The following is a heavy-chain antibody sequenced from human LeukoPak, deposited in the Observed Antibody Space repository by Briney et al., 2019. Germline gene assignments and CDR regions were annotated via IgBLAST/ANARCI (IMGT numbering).Heavy chain of an antibody. CDR1: GYTFTTYW. V-gene: IGHV5-51*01. CDR2: VYPGNSDT. Sequence: GESLKISCKGSGYTFTTYWIGWVRQMPGKGLEWMGIVYPGNSDTRYSPSFQGQVTISADKSTGTAYLQLSRLKASDTAMYYCARSRATAMVTGHFDYWGQGTPVTVSS. CDR3: ARSRATAMVTGHFDY. D-gene: IGHD5-18*01. J-gene: IGHJ4*02.